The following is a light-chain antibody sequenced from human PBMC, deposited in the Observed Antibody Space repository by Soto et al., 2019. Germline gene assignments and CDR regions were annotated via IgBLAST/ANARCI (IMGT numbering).Light chain of an antibody. Sequence: QSALTKPASVSGSPGQSITISCTGTSSDVGSYNLVSWYQQHPGKAPKLMMYEGSKRPSGVSNRFSGSKSGNTASLTIYGLQAEDGDDYYCCSYSGSSTFDVVVVGGTKLTVL. V-gene: IGLV2-23*03. CDR3: CSYSGSSTFDVV. CDR1: SSDVGSYNL. CDR2: EGS. J-gene: IGLJ2*01.